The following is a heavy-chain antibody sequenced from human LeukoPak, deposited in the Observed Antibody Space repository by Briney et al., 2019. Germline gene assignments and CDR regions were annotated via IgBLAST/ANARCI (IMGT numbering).Heavy chain of an antibody. CDR3: AKDSSGWFFDVLADAFDI. CDR2: ISSSSSTI. V-gene: IGHV3-48*04. D-gene: IGHD6-19*01. Sequence: PGGSLRLSCAASGFSFSSFAMSWVRQAPGKGLEWVSYISSSSSTIYYADSVKGRFTITRDNAKNSLYLQMNSLRAADTAVYYCAKDSSGWFFDVLADAFDIWGQGTMVTVSS. CDR1: GFSFSSFA. J-gene: IGHJ3*02.